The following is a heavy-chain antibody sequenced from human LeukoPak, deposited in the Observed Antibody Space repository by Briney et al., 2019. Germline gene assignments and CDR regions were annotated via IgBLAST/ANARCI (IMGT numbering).Heavy chain of an antibody. D-gene: IGHD5-18*01. Sequence: GGSLRLSCAASGFTFSSYAMSWVRQAPGKGLEWVSAISGSGGSTYYADSVKGRFTISRDNSKNTLYLQMNSLRAEDTAVYYCARSLAGYSYGQSDYWGQGTLVTVSS. CDR3: ARSLAGYSYGQSDY. CDR2: ISGSGGST. V-gene: IGHV3-23*01. CDR1: GFTFSSYA. J-gene: IGHJ4*02.